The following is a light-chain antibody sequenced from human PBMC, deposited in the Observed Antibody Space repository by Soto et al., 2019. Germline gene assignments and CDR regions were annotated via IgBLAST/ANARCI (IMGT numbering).Light chain of an antibody. CDR3: QQYESLPLT. CDR2: AAS. Sequence: DIQMTQSPSTLSGSVGDRVTITCRASQSISSYLNWYQQKPGKAPKLLIYAASSLQSGVPSRFSGSGSGTDFTLTISSLQPEDFATYYCQQYESLPLTFGQGTRLEIK. J-gene: IGKJ5*01. V-gene: IGKV1-39*01. CDR1: QSISSY.